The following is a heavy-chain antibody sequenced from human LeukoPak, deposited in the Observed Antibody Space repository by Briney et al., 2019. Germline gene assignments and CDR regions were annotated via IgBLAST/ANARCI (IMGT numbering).Heavy chain of an antibody. J-gene: IGHJ6*03. CDR2: ISSSSSYI. CDR3: ARDFPTYYDILTGPPMDV. V-gene: IGHV3-21*01. Sequence: GGSLRLSCAASGFTVSSNYMNWVRQPPGKGLEGVSSISSSSSYIYYADSVKGRFTISRDNAKNSLYLQMNSLRAEDTAVYYCARDFPTYYDILTGPPMDVWGKGTTVTVSS. D-gene: IGHD3-9*01. CDR1: GFTVSSNY.